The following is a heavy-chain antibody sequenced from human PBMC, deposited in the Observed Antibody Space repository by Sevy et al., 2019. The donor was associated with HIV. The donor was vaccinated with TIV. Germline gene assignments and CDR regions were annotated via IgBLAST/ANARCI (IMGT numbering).Heavy chain of an antibody. CDR2: ISAYNGNT. V-gene: IGHV1-18*01. Sequence: ASVKVSCKASGYTFTSYGISWVRQAPGQGLEWMGWISAYNGNTNHAQKLQGRVTMTTDTSTSTAYMELRSLRSDDTAVYYCARAYCSGGSCYESSNWFDPWGQGTLVTVSS. CDR3: ARAYCSGGSCYESSNWFDP. J-gene: IGHJ5*02. D-gene: IGHD2-15*01. CDR1: GYTFTSYG.